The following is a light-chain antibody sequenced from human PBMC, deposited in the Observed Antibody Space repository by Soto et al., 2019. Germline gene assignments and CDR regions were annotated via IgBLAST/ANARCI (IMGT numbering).Light chain of an antibody. CDR1: SGDVGDYKY. CDR2: EVT. J-gene: IGLJ2*01. V-gene: IGLV2-14*01. Sequence: QSALTQPAYVSASPGQSITISCTGISGDVGDYKYVSWYQQHPGKAPRLMIYEVTNRPSGISDRFSGSKSGSTASLTISGLQAEDEAHYYCSSYSSTNTLVFGGGTKLTVL. CDR3: SSYSSTNTLV.